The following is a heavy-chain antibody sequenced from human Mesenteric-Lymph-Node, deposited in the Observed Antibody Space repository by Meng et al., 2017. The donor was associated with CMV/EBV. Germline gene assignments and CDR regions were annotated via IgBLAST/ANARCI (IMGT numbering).Heavy chain of an antibody. Sequence: VSGRSLRVVSSYWGLTRQPPAEGLEWFGNIYYSGITSYNPSLKSRVTLSVDTSKNQFSLKLSAVTAADTTVYYCARQTGDDWYFDLWGRGTLVTVSS. CDR3: ARQTGDDWYFDL. CDR1: GRSLRVVSSY. V-gene: IGHV4-39*01. D-gene: IGHD7-27*01. J-gene: IGHJ2*01. CDR2: IYYSGIT.